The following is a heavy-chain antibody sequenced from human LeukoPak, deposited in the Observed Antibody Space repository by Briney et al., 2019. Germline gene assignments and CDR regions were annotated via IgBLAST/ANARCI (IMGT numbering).Heavy chain of an antibody. V-gene: IGHV4-59*01. CDR1: GGSISSYY. D-gene: IGHD5-24*01. CDR2: IYYSGST. CDR3: AREREMYGAFDI. Sequence: NTSETLSLTCTVSGGSISSYYWSWIQQPPGKGLEWIGYIYYSGSTNYNPSLKSRVTISVDTSKNQFSLKLSSVTAADTAVYYCAREREMYGAFDIWGQGTMFTVSS. J-gene: IGHJ3*02.